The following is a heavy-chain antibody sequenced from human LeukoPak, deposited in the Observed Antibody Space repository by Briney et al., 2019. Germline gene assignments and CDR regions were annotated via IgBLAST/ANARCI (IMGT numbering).Heavy chain of an antibody. D-gene: IGHD3-10*01. CDR3: ARRSGSGYYYFDY. CDR2: IYHSGST. CDR1: GYSISSGYY. Sequence: PSETLSLTCAVSGYSISSGYYWGWIRQPPGKGLEWIGSIYHSGSTYYNPSLKSRATTSVGTSKNPFSLRRNSVTAADTAVYYCARRSGSGYYYFDYWGQGTLVTVSS. V-gene: IGHV4-38-2*01. J-gene: IGHJ4*02.